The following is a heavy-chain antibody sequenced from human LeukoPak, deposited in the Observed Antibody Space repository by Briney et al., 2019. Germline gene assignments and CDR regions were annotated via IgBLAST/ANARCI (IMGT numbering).Heavy chain of an antibody. Sequence: SQTLSLTCTVSGDSISSGDYYWSWIRQPAGKGLEWIERISSSGSTNYNPSLKSRVTISVDASKNQFSLKLSSVTAADTAVYFCARGPYSYDSSGAFDIWGQGTMVTVSS. CDR2: ISSSGST. D-gene: IGHD3-22*01. V-gene: IGHV4-61*02. CDR3: ARGPYSYDSSGAFDI. J-gene: IGHJ3*02. CDR1: GDSISSGDYY.